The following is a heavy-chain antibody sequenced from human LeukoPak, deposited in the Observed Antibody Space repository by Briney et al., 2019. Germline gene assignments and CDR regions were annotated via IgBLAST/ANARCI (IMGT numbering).Heavy chain of an antibody. D-gene: IGHD3-10*01. CDR2: IYYSGST. CDR1: DGSISSSSYY. CDR3: AIVGSGSPSAY. Sequence: SETLSLTCTVSDGSISSSSYYWGWIRQPPGKGLEWIGNIYYSGSTYYNPSLKSRVTISVDTSKNQFSLKLSSVTAADTAVYYCAIVGSGSPSAYWGQGTLVTVSS. V-gene: IGHV4-39*07. J-gene: IGHJ4*02.